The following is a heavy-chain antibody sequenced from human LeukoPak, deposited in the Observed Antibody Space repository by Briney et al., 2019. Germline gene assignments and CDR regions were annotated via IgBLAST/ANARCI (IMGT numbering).Heavy chain of an antibody. Sequence: SETLSLTCAVSGGSISSSNWWSWVRQPPGQGLEWIGEIYHSGSTNYNPSLKSRVTISVDTSKNQFSLKLSSVTAADTAVYYCARAPAADYYYYMDVWGKGTTVTVSS. V-gene: IGHV4-4*02. CDR3: ARAPAADYYYYMDV. D-gene: IGHD2-2*01. CDR1: GGSISSSNW. CDR2: IYHSGST. J-gene: IGHJ6*03.